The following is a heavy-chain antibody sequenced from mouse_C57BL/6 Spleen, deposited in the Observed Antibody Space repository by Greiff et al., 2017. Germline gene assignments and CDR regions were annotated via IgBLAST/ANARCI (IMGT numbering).Heavy chain of an antibody. CDR3: ARDANRGAFAY. D-gene: IGHD3-1*01. CDR2: SRNKANDYTT. J-gene: IGHJ3*01. V-gene: IGHV7-1*01. Sequence: EVKLVESGGGLVQSGRSLRLSCATSGFTFSDFYMEWVRQAPGKGLEWIAASRNKANDYTTKYSASVKARFIVSRDTPQSILYLQMNALRAEDTAIYYCARDANRGAFAYWGQGTLVTVSA. CDR1: GFTFSDFY.